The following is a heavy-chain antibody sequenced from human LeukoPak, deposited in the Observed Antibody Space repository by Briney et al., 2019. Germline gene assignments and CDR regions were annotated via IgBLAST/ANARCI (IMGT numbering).Heavy chain of an antibody. CDR1: GVPFSNYC. Sequence: SETLSLACAIHGVPFSNYCWSWIRQSPGRELEWIVDIDHDGDATHNPSLRSRIGTAIDTSKNQFSLRLNSVTAADTAVYYCARGVGWLQLFSWGQGTLVTVSS. D-gene: IGHD5-24*01. J-gene: IGHJ5*02. CDR3: ARGVGWLQLFS. V-gene: IGHV4-34*01. CDR2: IDHDGDA.